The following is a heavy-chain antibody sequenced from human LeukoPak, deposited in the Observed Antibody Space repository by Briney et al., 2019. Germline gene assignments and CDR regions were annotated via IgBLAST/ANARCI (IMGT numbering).Heavy chain of an antibody. D-gene: IGHD3-22*01. V-gene: IGHV4-61*02. CDR2: IYTSGST. CDR3: ASTDDGRYYDSSGYLVGY. CDR1: GGSISSGSYY. Sequence: PSETLSLTCTVSGGSISSGSYYWSWIRQPAGKGLVWIGRIYTSGSTNYNPSLKSRVTISVDTSKNQFSLKLSSVTAADTAVYYCASTDDGRYYDSSGYLVGYWGQGTLVTVSS. J-gene: IGHJ4*02.